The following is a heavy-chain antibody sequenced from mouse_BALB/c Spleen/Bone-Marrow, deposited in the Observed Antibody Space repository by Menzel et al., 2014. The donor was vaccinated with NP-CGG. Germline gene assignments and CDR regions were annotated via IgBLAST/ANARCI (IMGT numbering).Heavy chain of an antibody. CDR2: INPGSSGT. V-gene: IGHV1-54*01. CDR1: GYAFTNYL. Sequence: QVQLKESGAELVRPGTSVKVSCKASGYAFTNYLIEWVKQRPGQGLEWIGVINPGSSGTNYNEKFKGKATLTADKSSSIGYMQLSSQTCVDSAVYFYARSISAATAMDYWGQGTSVTVSS. D-gene: IGHD1-2*01. J-gene: IGHJ4*01. CDR3: ARSISAATAMDY.